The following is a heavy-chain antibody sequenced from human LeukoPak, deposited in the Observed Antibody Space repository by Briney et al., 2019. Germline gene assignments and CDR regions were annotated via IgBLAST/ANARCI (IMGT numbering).Heavy chain of an antibody. CDR2: IYYSGST. Sequence: TSQTLSLTCTVSGGSINSYYWSWIRQPPGKGLEWIGYIYYSGSTNYNPSLKSRVTISVDTSKNQFSLKLNSVTAADTAVYYCARGSLSVAGTLCYWGQGTQVTVSS. D-gene: IGHD6-19*01. CDR1: GGSINSYY. V-gene: IGHV4-59*01. J-gene: IGHJ4*02. CDR3: ARGSLSVAGTLCY.